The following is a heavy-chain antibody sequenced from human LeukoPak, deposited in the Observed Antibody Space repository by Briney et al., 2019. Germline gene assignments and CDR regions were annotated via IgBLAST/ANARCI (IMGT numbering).Heavy chain of an antibody. J-gene: IGHJ4*02. V-gene: IGHV3-74*01. CDR1: GFTFSSYW. CDR3: ARGTGSYYSLGY. CDR2: INRDGGST. Sequence: PGGSLRLSCAASGFTFSSYWMHWVRQAPGKGLVWVSRINRDGGSTSYADSVKGRFTISRDNAKNTLYLQMDSLRAEDTAMYYCARGTGSYYSLGYWGQGTLVTVSS. D-gene: IGHD1-26*01.